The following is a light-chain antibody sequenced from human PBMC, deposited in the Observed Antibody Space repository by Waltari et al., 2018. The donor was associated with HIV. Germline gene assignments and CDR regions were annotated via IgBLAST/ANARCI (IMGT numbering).Light chain of an antibody. Sequence: QSLLTHPPSASGTPGQRVTISCSASSSNIATNTVNCYQQPPGTAPKLLIYTNNQRPSGVPARFSGSKSGTSASLAISGLQSDDDADYYCATWDDSLNGWVFGGGTRLTVL. CDR2: TNN. CDR3: ATWDDSLNGWV. CDR1: SSNIATNT. V-gene: IGLV1-44*01. J-gene: IGLJ3*02.